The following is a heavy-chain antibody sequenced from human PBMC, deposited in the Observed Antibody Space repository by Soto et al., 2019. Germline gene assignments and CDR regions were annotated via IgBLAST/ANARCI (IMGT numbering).Heavy chain of an antibody. D-gene: IGHD3-10*01. V-gene: IGHV1-18*01. CDR2: IATYNSNR. Sequence: HLVQSGPEVKKPGASITVSCKTCGDTFTNFCLSWVRQAPGQGLELMGWIATYNSNRHYAQKFPGRLTLTTDTSTSTAYMELKNLAYDDTSVYYCARVVRGVVNWFDPWGQGTLVTVS. CDR1: GDTFTNFC. CDR3: ARVVRGVVNWFDP. J-gene: IGHJ5*02.